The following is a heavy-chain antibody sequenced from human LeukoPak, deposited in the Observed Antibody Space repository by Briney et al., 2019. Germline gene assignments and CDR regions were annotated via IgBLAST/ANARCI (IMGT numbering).Heavy chain of an antibody. CDR3: AGGIAAAGYDY. D-gene: IGHD6-13*01. J-gene: IGHJ4*02. CDR1: GGYISSYY. Sequence: SETLSLTCTVSGGYISSYYWSWIRQPPGKGLEWIGYIYYSGSTNYNPSLKSRVTISVDTSKNQFSLKLSSVTDADTAVYYCAGGIAAAGYDYWGQGTLVTVSS. CDR2: IYYSGST. V-gene: IGHV4-59*08.